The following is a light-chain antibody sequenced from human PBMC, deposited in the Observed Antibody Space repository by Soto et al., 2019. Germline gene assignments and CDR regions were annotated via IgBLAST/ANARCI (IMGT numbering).Light chain of an antibody. Sequence: AIQLTHSPSSLSASVLYMVTITFRSSQDIISALGLYQQKPGKVPKLLIYAASTLQSGVPSRFSGIGSGTAFTLTISSLQPEDFATYYCLIDFSYFWAFGQGTKVDIK. CDR1: QDIISA. V-gene: IGKV1-6*01. CDR3: LIDFSYFWA. J-gene: IGKJ1*01. CDR2: AAS.